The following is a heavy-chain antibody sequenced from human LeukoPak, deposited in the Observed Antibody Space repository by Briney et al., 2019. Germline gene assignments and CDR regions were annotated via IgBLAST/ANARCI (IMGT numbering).Heavy chain of an antibody. CDR1: SDSISSYY. V-gene: IGHV4-59*01. Sequence: PSETLSLTCTVSSDSISSYYWSWLRQPPGKGLEGIGYNYYRGSHNYNPSLKSRVTISVDTSKNQFSLKLSSVTAADTAVYYCARGPDGCSGGSCYPDFDYWRQGTLVTVSS. CDR3: ARGPDGCSGGSCYPDFDY. D-gene: IGHD2-15*01. J-gene: IGHJ4*02. CDR2: NYYRGSH.